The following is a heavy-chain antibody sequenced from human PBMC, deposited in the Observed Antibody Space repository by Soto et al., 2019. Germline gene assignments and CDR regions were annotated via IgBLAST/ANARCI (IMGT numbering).Heavy chain of an antibody. Sequence: GASVKVSFKASGYTFTSYAMHWVRQAPGQRLEWMGWINAGNGNTKYSQKFQGRVTITRDTSASTAYMELSSLRSEDTAVYYCARVSRSPYYDFWSGYYSRYYYGMDVWGQGTTVIVSS. D-gene: IGHD3-3*01. CDR2: INAGNGNT. CDR1: GYTFTSYA. CDR3: ARVSRSPYYDFWSGYYSRYYYGMDV. V-gene: IGHV1-3*01. J-gene: IGHJ6*02.